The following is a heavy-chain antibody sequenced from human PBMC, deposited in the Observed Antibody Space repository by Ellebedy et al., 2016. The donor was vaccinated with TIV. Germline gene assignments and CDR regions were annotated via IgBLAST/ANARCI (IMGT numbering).Heavy chain of an antibody. CDR3: AKSVHDPELLWFGELLWIRSTSNWFDP. CDR2: ISGSGGST. Sequence: GGSLRLSXAASGFTFSSYAMSWVRQAPGKGLEWVSAISGSGGSTYYADSVKGRFTISRDNSKNTLYLQMNSLRAEDTAVYYCAKSVHDPELLWFGELLWIRSTSNWFDPWGQGTLVTVSS. D-gene: IGHD3-10*01. CDR1: GFTFSSYA. J-gene: IGHJ5*02. V-gene: IGHV3-23*01.